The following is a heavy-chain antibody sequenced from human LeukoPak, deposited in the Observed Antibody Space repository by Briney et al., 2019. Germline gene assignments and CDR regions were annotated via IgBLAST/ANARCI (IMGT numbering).Heavy chain of an antibody. Sequence: PSETLSLTCAVYGGSFSGYYWSWIRQPPGKGLEWIGEINHSGSTNYNPSLKSRVTISVDTSKNQFSLKLSSVTAADTAVYYCARLGGRADYWGQGTLVTVSS. J-gene: IGHJ4*02. V-gene: IGHV4-34*01. CDR2: INHSGST. D-gene: IGHD2-15*01. CDR1: GGSFSGYY. CDR3: ARLGGRADY.